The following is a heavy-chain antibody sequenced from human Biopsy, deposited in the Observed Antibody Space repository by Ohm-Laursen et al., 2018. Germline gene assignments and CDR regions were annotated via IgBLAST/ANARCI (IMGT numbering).Heavy chain of an antibody. CDR3: ARDYDTSGYYYVS. CDR1: GGSISNNNYY. CDR2: IFYRGST. V-gene: IGHV4-39*01. J-gene: IGHJ5*02. D-gene: IGHD3-22*01. Sequence: TLSLTWTVSGGSISNNNYYWGWIRQPPGKGLEWIGSIFYRGSTHYKPSFKSRVNISVDTSKNQFSLKLNSVTAADTAVYYCARDYDTSGYYYVSWGQGTLVTVSS.